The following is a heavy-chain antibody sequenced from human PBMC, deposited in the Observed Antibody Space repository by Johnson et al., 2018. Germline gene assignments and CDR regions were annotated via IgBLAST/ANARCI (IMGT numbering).Heavy chain of an antibody. J-gene: IGHJ4*02. CDR2: INDNAGRI. CDR3: VKDMVGGDGYVQFDY. V-gene: IGHV3-23*04. CDR1: GFTFRNYA. Sequence: EVQLVESGGGLVQPGGSLRLSCAASGFTFRNYAMSWVRQAPGKGLEWVSGINDNAGRIYDVDSVKGRVTISRYKAKNSLYLHMNSLRTEDTALYSWVKDMVGGDGYVQFDYWGRGTEVTVSS. D-gene: IGHD5-18*01.